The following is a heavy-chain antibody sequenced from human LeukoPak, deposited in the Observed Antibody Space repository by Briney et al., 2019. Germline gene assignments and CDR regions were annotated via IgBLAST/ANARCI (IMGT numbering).Heavy chain of an antibody. V-gene: IGHV1-8*01. CDR3: ARVNGARVRGVTDY. CDR1: GYTFTSYD. D-gene: IGHD3-10*01. J-gene: IGHJ4*02. Sequence: ASVKVSCEASGYTFTSYDINWVRQATGQGLEWMGWMNPNSGNTGYAQKFQGRVTMTRNTSISTAYMELSSLRSEDTAVYYCARVNGARVRGVTDYWGQGTLVTVSS. CDR2: MNPNSGNT.